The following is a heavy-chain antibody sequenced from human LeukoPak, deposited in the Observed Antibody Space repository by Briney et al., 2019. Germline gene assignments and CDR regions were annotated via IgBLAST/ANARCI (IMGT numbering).Heavy chain of an antibody. V-gene: IGHV3-7*01. J-gene: IGHJ4*02. CDR3: ARNTYYDFWTDYLFDY. CDR1: GFTLSNFW. D-gene: IGHD3-3*01. Sequence: QSGGSLRLSCAASGFTLSNFWMTWVRQAPGKGLEWVANIKQDGSERYYVDSVKGRFTISRDNAKNSLYLQINNLRAEDTTVYYCARNTYYDFWTDYLFDYWGQGTLVTVSS. CDR2: IKQDGSER.